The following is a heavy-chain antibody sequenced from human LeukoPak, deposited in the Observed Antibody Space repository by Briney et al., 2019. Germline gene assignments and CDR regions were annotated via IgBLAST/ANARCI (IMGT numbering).Heavy chain of an antibody. J-gene: IGHJ4*02. CDR3: VSPSYGSGSYELDY. V-gene: IGHV3-64D*06. CDR2: ISSNGGST. Sequence: PGGSLRLSCAASGFTFSSYAMSWVRQAPGKGLEYVSSISSNGGSTYYADSVKGRFTISRDNSKNTLYLQMSSLRAEDTAVYYCVSPSYGSGSYELDYWGQGTLVTVSS. CDR1: GFTFSSYA. D-gene: IGHD3-10*01.